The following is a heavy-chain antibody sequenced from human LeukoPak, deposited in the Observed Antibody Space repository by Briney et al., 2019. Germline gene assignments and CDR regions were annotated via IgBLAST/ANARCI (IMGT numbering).Heavy chain of an antibody. Sequence: SQTLSLTCTVSGGSISSGDYYWSWIRQPPGKGLEWIGYIYYSGSTYYNPSLKSRVTISVDTSKNQFSLKLSSVTAADTAVYYCAREWVVITAKRFDPWGQGILVTVSS. CDR2: IYYSGST. V-gene: IGHV4-30-4*01. CDR1: GGSISSGDYY. CDR3: AREWVVITAKRFDP. J-gene: IGHJ5*02. D-gene: IGHD3-22*01.